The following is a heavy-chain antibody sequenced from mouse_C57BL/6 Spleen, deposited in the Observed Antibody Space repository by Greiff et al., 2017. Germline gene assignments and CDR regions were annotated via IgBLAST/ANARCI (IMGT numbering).Heavy chain of an antibody. CDR1: GFTFSDYY. J-gene: IGHJ4*01. V-gene: IGHV5-12*01. CDR3: ARHITTVVMDY. D-gene: IGHD1-1*01. Sequence: EVQVVESGGGLVQPGGSLKLSCAASGFTFSDYYMYWVRQTPEKRLEWVAYISNGGGSTYYPDTVKGRFTISRDNAKNTLYLQMSRLKSEDTAMYYCARHITTVVMDYWGQGTSVTVSS. CDR2: ISNGGGST.